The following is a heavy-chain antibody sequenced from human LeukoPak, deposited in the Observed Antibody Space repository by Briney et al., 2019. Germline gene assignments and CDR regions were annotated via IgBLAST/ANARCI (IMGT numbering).Heavy chain of an antibody. CDR2: INPNSGGS. J-gene: IGHJ3*02. V-gene: IGHV1-2*02. CDR1: GYTFTGYY. CDR3: ASNYDSSGYYAFDI. Sequence: ASVKVSCKASGYTFTGYYMHWVRQAPGQGLEWMGWINPNSGGSDYAQKFQGRVTMTRDTSISTAYMELNRLRSDDTAVYYCASNYDSSGYYAFDIWGQGTMVTVSS. D-gene: IGHD3-22*01.